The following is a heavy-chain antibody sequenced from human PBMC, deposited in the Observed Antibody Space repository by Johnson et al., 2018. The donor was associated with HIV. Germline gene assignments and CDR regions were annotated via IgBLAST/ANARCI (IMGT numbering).Heavy chain of an antibody. D-gene: IGHD6-19*01. V-gene: IGHV3-20*04. CDR2: INWSGASA. Sequence: VQLVESGGGLVKPGGSLRLSCAASEFTFGDYDMAWVRVAPGKGLEWVSGINWSGASAGYADSVKGRFTISRDNGKNSLYLEMNSLRAGDTAVYYCARGLIAVAGFDAFDIWGQGTMVTVSS. CDR1: EFTFGDYD. J-gene: IGHJ3*02. CDR3: ARGLIAVAGFDAFDI.